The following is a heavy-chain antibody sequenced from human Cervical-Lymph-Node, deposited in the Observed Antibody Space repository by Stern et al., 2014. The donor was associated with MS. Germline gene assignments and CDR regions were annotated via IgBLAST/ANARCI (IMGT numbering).Heavy chain of an antibody. D-gene: IGHD3-10*01. V-gene: IGHV5-51*01. CDR1: GYSFTAYS. CDR2: IYPADSHT. J-gene: IGHJ5*02. CDR3: ARHGDNGGLNNWVHQ. Sequence: EVHLVESGAEVKKPGESLNISCKASGYSFTAYSIDWVRQMPGKGLEWMGVIYPADSHTVSSRCFQGQVTISADKSPSTAYLQWTSLKAFFSAIYCCARHGDNGGLNNWVHQWVQGTLVTVSS.